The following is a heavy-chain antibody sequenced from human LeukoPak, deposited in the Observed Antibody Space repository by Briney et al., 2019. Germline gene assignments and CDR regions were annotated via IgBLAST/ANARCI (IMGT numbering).Heavy chain of an antibody. CDR1: GYTFTSYG. CDR3: ASTGGGNSLSWFDP. D-gene: IGHD4-23*01. J-gene: IGHJ5*02. V-gene: IGHV1-18*01. Sequence: ASVKVSCKASGYTFTSYGISWVRRAPGQGLEWMGWISAYNGNTNYAQKLQGRVTMTTDTSTSTAYMELRSLRSDDTAVYYCASTGGGNSLSWFDPWGQGTLVTVSS. CDR2: ISAYNGNT.